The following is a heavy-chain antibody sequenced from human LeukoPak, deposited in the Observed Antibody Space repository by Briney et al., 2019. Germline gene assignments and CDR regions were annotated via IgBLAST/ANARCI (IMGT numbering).Heavy chain of an antibody. CDR1: GYTFTSYG. V-gene: IGHV1-18*01. CDR3: ARGRVEQQLTYTSYYYYYYLDV. Sequence: VASVKVSCKASGYTFTSYGISWVRQAPGQGLEWMGWISAYNGNTNYAQKLQGRVTMTTDTSTSTAYMDLRSLRSDDTGVYYCARGRVEQQLTYTSYYYYYYLDVWGKGTTVTVSS. D-gene: IGHD6-13*01. J-gene: IGHJ6*03. CDR2: ISAYNGNT.